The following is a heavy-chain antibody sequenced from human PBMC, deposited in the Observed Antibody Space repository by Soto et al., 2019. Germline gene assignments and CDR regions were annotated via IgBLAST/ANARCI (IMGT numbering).Heavy chain of an antibody. CDR1: GFTLSNAW. CDR2: IKSKTDGGTT. CDR3: TTAGSPYYDILTGRNDYFDY. D-gene: IGHD3-9*01. V-gene: IGHV3-15*01. Sequence: GGSLRLSCAASGFTLSNAWMSWVRQAPGKGLEWVGRIKSKTDGGTTDYAAPVKGRFTISRDDSKNTLYLQMNSLKTEDTAVYYCTTAGSPYYDILTGRNDYFDYWGQGTLVTVSS. J-gene: IGHJ4*02.